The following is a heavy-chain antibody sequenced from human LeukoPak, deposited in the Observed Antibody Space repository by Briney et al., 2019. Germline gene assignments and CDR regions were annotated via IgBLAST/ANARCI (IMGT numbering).Heavy chain of an antibody. CDR1: GITFSSYS. J-gene: IGHJ4*02. CDR3: TKTGGPWD. CDR2: IYSDGTS. D-gene: IGHD7-27*01. V-gene: IGHV3-53*01. Sequence: GGSLRLSCGASGITFSSYSMNWVRQAPGKGLEWVSVIYSDGTSYYADSVKARFSISRDNSKNSLYLQMNSLRVEDTAMYYCTKTGGPWDWGQGTLVTVSS.